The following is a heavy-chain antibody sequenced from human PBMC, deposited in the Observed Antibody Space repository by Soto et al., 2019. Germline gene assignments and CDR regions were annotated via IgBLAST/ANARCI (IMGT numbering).Heavy chain of an antibody. V-gene: IGHV6-1*01. CDR1: GDSVSSNTAS. D-gene: IGHD2-8*02. Sequence: SQTLSLTCAISGDSVSSNTASWNWIRQSPSRGLEWLGRTYFRSKWYNDYAVSVKSRIIINPDTSNNQFSLQLNSVTPEDTAVYYCARHRTETGDFDYWGQGTLVTVSS. CDR3: ARHRTETGDFDY. CDR2: TYFRSKWYN. J-gene: IGHJ4*02.